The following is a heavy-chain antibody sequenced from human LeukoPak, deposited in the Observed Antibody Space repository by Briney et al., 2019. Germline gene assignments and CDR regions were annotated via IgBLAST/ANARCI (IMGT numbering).Heavy chain of an antibody. Sequence: ASVKVSCKASGYTFTSYDINWVRQATGQGLEWMGWMNPNRGNTGYAQKFQGRVTMTRYTSISTAYMELSSLRSEDTAVYYCARRKSSTSPLEPIDYWGQGTLVAVSS. J-gene: IGHJ4*02. CDR2: MNPNRGNT. CDR3: ARRKSSTSPLEPIDY. D-gene: IGHD2-2*01. CDR1: GYTFTSYD. V-gene: IGHV1-8*01.